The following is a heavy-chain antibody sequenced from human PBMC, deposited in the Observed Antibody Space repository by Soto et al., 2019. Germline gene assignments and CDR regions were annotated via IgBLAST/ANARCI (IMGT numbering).Heavy chain of an antibody. J-gene: IGHJ4*02. Sequence: EVQLVESGGGLVQPGGSLRLSCAASGFTFSSYSMNWVRQAPGKGLEWVSYISSSTIYYADSVKGRFTISRDNAKNSLYLQMNSLRAEDTALYYCARDCDDILILGYWGQGTLVTVSS. D-gene: IGHD3-9*01. CDR3: ARDCDDILILGY. CDR1: GFTFSSYS. CDR2: ISSSTI. V-gene: IGHV3-48*01.